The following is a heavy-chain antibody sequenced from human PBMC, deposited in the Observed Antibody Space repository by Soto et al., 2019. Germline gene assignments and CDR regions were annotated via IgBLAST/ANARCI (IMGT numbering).Heavy chain of an antibody. CDR1: GGSISSYY. D-gene: IGHD6-13*01. Sequence: SETLSLTCTVSGGSISSYYWSWIRQPPGKGLEWIGYIYYSGSTNYNPSLKSRVTISVDTSKNQFSLKLSSVTAADTAVYYCARAATEQQLEGWFDPWGQGTLVTVSS. CDR2: IYYSGST. V-gene: IGHV4-59*01. CDR3: ARAATEQQLEGWFDP. J-gene: IGHJ5*02.